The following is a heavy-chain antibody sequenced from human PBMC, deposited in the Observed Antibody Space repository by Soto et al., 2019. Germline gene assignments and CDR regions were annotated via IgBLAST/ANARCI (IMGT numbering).Heavy chain of an antibody. V-gene: IGHV3-23*01. CDR2: ISGSGGST. J-gene: IGHJ4*02. Sequence: EVQLLESGGGLVQPGGSLRLYCAASGFTFSSYAMSWVRQAPGKGLEWVSGISGSGGSTYYADSVKGRFTISRDNSKNTLYLQVNSLRAEDTAVYYCAKDGPTDYSSSWLGYWGQGTLVTVSS. D-gene: IGHD6-13*01. CDR3: AKDGPTDYSSSWLGY. CDR1: GFTFSSYA.